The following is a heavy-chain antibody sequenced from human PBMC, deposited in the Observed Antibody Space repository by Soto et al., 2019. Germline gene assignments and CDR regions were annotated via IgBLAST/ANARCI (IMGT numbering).Heavy chain of an antibody. CDR1: GFSLRTSGVG. CDR3: AKSGSSGWYGWFYP. D-gene: IGHD6-19*01. V-gene: IGHV2-5*01. Sequence: QITLKESGPTLVKPTQTLTLTCIFSGFSLRTSGVGVGWIRQPPGKALEWLGFIYWNDDKRYSPSLKSRLNITKDTSKNQVVLTMTNMDPVDTATCYCAKSGSSGWYGWFYPWGQGTLVTVSS. J-gene: IGHJ5*02. CDR2: IYWNDDK.